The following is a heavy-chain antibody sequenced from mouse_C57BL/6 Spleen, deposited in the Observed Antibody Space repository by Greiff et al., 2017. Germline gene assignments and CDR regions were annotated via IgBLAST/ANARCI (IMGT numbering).Heavy chain of an antibody. J-gene: IGHJ4*01. V-gene: IGHV2-9-1*01. CDR2: IWTGGGT. D-gene: IGHD2-5*01. CDR3: ARAYRNYNAMDY. CDR1: GFSLTSYT. Sequence: VKLVESGPGLVAPSQSLSITCTVSGFSLTSYTISWVRPPPGKGLEWLGVIWTGGGTDYNSALKSRLSISKDNSKRQVFLKMNSLQTDDTARYYWARAYRNYNAMDYWGQGTSVTVSS.